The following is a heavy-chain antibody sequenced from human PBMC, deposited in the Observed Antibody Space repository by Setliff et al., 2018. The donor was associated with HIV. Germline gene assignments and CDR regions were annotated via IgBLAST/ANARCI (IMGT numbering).Heavy chain of an antibody. Sequence: SETLSLTCAVYRGSFSHYYWTWIRQSPGKGLEWIAEINQERTTFYNPSLKSRVTISVDRSKNQFSLKLTSVTAADTAVYFCARAPRYYRGWYIAAHFDNWGEGTLVTVSS. V-gene: IGHV4-34*01. J-gene: IGHJ4*02. CDR3: ARAPRYYRGWYIAAHFDN. CDR1: RGSFSHYY. CDR2: INQERTT. D-gene: IGHD6-19*01.